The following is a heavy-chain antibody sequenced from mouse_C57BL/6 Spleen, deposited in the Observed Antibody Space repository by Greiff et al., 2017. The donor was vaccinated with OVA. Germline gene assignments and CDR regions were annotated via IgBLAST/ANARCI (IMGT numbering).Heavy chain of an antibody. CDR2: ISYDGSN. D-gene: IGHD2-4*01. J-gene: IGHJ1*03. Sequence: ESGPGLVKPSQSLSLTCSVTGYSITSGYYWNWIRQFPGNKLEWMGYISYDGSNNYNPSLKNRISITRDTSKNQFFLKLNSVTTEDTATYYCARYDYHWYFDVGGTGTTVTVSS. CDR1: GYSITSGYY. V-gene: IGHV3-6*01. CDR3: ARYDYHWYFDV.